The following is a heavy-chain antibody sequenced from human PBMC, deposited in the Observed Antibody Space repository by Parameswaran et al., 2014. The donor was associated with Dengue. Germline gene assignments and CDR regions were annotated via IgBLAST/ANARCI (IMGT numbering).Heavy chain of an antibody. J-gene: IGHJ4*02. V-gene: IGHV4-4*07. D-gene: IGHD2-21*02. CDR3: ASSQTAVRTPLDAWSFDY. CDR2: IYTSGST. Sequence: RWIRQPPGKGLEWIGRIYTSGSTNYNPSLKSRVTMSVDTSKNQFSLKLSSVTAADTAVYYCASSQTAVRTPLDAWSFDYWGQGTLVTVSS.